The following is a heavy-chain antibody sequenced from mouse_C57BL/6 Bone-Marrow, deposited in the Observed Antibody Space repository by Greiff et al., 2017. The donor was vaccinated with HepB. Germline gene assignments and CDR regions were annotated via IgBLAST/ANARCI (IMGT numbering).Heavy chain of an antibody. Sequence: QVQLQQSGAELARPGASVKLSCKASGYTFTSYGISWVKQRTGQGLEWIGEIYPRSGNTYYNEKFKGKATLTADKSSSTAYMELRSLTSEDSAVYFCARRGITTVPFAYWGQGTLVTVSA. CDR3: ARRGITTVPFAY. V-gene: IGHV1-81*01. CDR2: IYPRSGNT. D-gene: IGHD1-1*01. J-gene: IGHJ3*01. CDR1: GYTFTSYG.